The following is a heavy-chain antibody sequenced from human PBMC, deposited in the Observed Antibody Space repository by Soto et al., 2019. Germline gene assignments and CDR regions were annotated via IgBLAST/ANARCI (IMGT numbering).Heavy chain of an antibody. CDR2: IIPIFGTA. J-gene: IGHJ4*02. Sequence: QVQLVQSGAEVRKPGSSVKVSCKASGGTFSRHAISWVRQAPGQGLEWMGGIIPIFGTANHAQTFQGRVTIIAHESTSTVYMELSSLRSEDTAMYYCARGWGYDSNDYYYAYWGQGTLVIVSS. V-gene: IGHV1-69*01. CDR3: ARGWGYDSNDYYYAY. CDR1: GGTFSRHA. D-gene: IGHD3-22*01.